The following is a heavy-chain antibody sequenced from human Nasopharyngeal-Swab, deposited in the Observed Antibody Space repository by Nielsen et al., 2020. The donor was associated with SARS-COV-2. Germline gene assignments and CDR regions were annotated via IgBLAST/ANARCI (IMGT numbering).Heavy chain of an antibody. J-gene: IGHJ6*02. D-gene: IGHD1-26*01. Sequence: GESLKISCAASGFTFDDYAMHWVRQAPGKGLEWVSLISGDGGSTYYADSVKGRFTISRDNSKNSLYLQMNSLKTEDTAVYYCARSRGGSYFYGMDVWGQGTTVTVSS. CDR3: ARSRGGSYFYGMDV. CDR1: GFTFDDYA. V-gene: IGHV3-43*02. CDR2: ISGDGGST.